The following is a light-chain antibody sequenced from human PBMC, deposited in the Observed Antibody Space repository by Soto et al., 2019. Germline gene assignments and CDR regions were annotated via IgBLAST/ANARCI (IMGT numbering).Light chain of an antibody. J-gene: IGKJ4*01. CDR3: QHFYNWPVT. CDR2: YAS. CDR1: HNIRNN. Sequence: VVLTQSPATLSVSPGETVTLSCRASHNIRNNLAWYQHKPGQAPRLLISYASSGATGVPGRFSGSGSGTEFALTISSLQSEDSAVYYCQHFYNWPVTFGGGTKGDIK. V-gene: IGKV3-15*01.